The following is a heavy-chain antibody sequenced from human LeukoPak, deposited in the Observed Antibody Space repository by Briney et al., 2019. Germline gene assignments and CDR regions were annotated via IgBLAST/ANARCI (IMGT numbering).Heavy chain of an antibody. CDR2: ISGSGGST. Sequence: GGSLRLSCAASGFTFSSYAMSWVRQAPGKGLEWVLAISGSGGSTYYADSVKGRFTISRDNSKNTLYLQMNSLRAEDTAVYYCAKARLGYCSSTSCYGDDYWGQGTLVTVSS. CDR1: GFTFSSYA. D-gene: IGHD2-2*01. J-gene: IGHJ4*02. V-gene: IGHV3-23*01. CDR3: AKARLGYCSSTSCYGDDY.